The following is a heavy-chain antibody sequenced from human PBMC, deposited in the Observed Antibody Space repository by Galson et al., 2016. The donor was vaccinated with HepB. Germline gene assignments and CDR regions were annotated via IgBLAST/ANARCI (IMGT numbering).Heavy chain of an antibody. V-gene: IGHV3-48*04. CDR3: ARGLEYADY. CDR2: ISSGSSNI. J-gene: IGHJ4*02. D-gene: IGHD1-1*01. CDR1: GFTFSTYS. Sequence: SLRLSCAASGFTFSTYSMNWLRQAPGKGLEWVSRISSGSSNIYYADSVKGRFTVSRDNANNSLDLQMNSLRGDDTAVYFCARGLEYADYWGQGSLVTVSS.